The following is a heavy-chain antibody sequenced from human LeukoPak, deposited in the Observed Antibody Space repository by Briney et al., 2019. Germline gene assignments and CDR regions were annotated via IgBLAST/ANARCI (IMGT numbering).Heavy chain of an antibody. CDR3: AKSPIGGYYYGMDV. V-gene: IGHV3-9*01. J-gene: IGHJ6*02. Sequence: GRSLRLSCAASGFTCDDYAMHWVRQDPGKGLEWVSGISWNSGSIGYADSVKGRFTISRDNAKNSLYLQMNSLRAEDTALYYCAKSPIGGYYYGMDVWGQGTTVTVSS. CDR1: GFTCDDYA. CDR2: ISWNSGSI. D-gene: IGHD1-26*01.